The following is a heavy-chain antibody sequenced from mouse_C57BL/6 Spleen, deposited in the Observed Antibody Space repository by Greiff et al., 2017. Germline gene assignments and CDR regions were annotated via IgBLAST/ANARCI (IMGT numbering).Heavy chain of an antibody. Sequence: QVQLKQPGAELVRPGPSVKLSCKASGYTFTSYWMHWVKQRPGQGLEWIGVIDPSDSYTNYNQKFKGKATLTVDTSSSTAYMRLSSLTSEDSAVYYCVLYSNNWYFDVWGTGTTVTVSS. V-gene: IGHV1-59*01. CDR2: IDPSDSYT. J-gene: IGHJ1*03. CDR1: GYTFTSYW. CDR3: VLYSNNWYFDV. D-gene: IGHD2-5*01.